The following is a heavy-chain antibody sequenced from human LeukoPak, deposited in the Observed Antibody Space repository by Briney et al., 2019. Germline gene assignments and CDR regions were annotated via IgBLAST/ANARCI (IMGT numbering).Heavy chain of an antibody. J-gene: IGHJ4*02. CDR3: AKDGNWARFEN. CDR2: IIGSGGTT. D-gene: IGHD7-27*01. Sequence: GGSLRLSCAASGFAFSNYGMNWVRQAPGKGLEWVSGIIGSGGTTYYADSVKGRFTISRDNSKNTLYLQMNSPRAEDTAAYYCAKDGNWARFENWGQGTLVTVSS. CDR1: GFAFSNYG. V-gene: IGHV3-23*01.